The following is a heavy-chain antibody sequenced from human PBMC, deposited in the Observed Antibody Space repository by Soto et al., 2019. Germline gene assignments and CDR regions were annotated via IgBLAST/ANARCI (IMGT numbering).Heavy chain of an antibody. CDR1: GGSFSGYY. V-gene: IGHV4-34*01. D-gene: IGHD3-10*01. Sequence: SETLSLTCAVYGGSFSGYYWSWIRQPPGKGLEWIGEINHSGSTNYNPSLKSRVTISVDTSKNQFSLKLSSVTAADTAVYYCARDAQYYYSSGSYYFIYYGMDVWGQGTTVTVSS. CDR3: ARDAQYYYSSGSYYFIYYGMDV. CDR2: INHSGST. J-gene: IGHJ6*02.